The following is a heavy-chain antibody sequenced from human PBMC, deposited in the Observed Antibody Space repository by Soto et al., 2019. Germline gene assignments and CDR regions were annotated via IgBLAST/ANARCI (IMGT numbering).Heavy chain of an antibody. V-gene: IGHV3-33*01. CDR2: IWYDGSNK. D-gene: IGHD4-17*01. CDR1: GFTFSSYG. J-gene: IGHJ6*03. CDR3: ARGPGTTVTTHHRDYYYYYMDV. Sequence: QVQLVESGGGVVQPGRSLRLSCAASGFTFSSYGMHWVRQAPGKGLEWVAVIWYDGSNKYYADSVKGRFTISRDNSKNTLYLQMNSLRAEDTAVYYCARGPGTTVTTHHRDYYYYYMDVWGKGTTVTVSS.